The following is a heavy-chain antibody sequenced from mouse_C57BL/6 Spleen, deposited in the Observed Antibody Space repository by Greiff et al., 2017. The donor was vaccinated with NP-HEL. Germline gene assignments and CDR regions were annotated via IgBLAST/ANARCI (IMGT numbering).Heavy chain of an antibody. J-gene: IGHJ3*01. CDR3: ARGAFSSYWFAY. CDR2: INPSTGGT. V-gene: IGHV1-42*01. Sequence: EVKLQESGPELVKPGASVKISCKASGYSFTGYYMNWVKQSPEKSLEWIGEINPSTGGTTYNQKFKAKATLTVDKSSSTAYMQLKSLTSEDSAVYYCARGAFSSYWFAYWGQGTLVTVSA. CDR1: GYSFTGYY. D-gene: IGHD1-1*01.